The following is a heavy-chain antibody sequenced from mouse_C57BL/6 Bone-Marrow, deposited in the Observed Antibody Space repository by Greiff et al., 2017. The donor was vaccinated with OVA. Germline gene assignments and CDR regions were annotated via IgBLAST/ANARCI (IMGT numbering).Heavy chain of an antibody. CDR2: ISYDGSN. CDR1: GYSITSGYY. CDR3: ARGRGYFDV. V-gene: IGHV3-6*01. Sequence: EVKLQESGPGLVKPSQSLSLTCSVTGYSITSGYYWNWIRQFPGNTLEWMGYISYDGSNNYNPSLKNRISITRDTSKNQFFLKLNSVTTEDTATYYCARGRGYFDVWGTGTTVTVSS. J-gene: IGHJ1*03.